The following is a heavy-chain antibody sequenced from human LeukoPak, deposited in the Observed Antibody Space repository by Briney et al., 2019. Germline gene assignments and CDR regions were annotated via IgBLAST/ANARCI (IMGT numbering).Heavy chain of an antibody. CDR3: AKQLGYCSDGSCYFPY. CDR1: GFTFSSYG. Sequence: PGGSLRLSCAASGFTFSSYGMHWVRQAPGKGLEWVANIKQDGSEKYYVDSVEGRFTISRDNSKSTLCLQMNSLRAEDTAVYYCAKQLGYCSDGSCYFPYWGQGTLVTVSS. J-gene: IGHJ4*02. D-gene: IGHD2-15*01. CDR2: IKQDGSEK. V-gene: IGHV3-7*03.